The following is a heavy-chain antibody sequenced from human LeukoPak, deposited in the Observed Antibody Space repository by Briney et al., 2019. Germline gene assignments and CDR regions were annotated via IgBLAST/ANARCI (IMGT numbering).Heavy chain of an antibody. Sequence: PGGSLRLSCAASGVTFSSYAIYWVRQAPGKGLEWGSGISGSGGTTYFADPVKGRFTISRDNSKNTVYLQMNSLRVEDTAVYYCAKTTTGYSSGRYPGRPVDYRGQGTLVTVSS. V-gene: IGHV3-23*01. D-gene: IGHD6-19*01. CDR3: AKTTTGYSSGRYPGRPVDY. CDR2: ISGSGGTT. CDR1: GVTFSSYA. J-gene: IGHJ4*02.